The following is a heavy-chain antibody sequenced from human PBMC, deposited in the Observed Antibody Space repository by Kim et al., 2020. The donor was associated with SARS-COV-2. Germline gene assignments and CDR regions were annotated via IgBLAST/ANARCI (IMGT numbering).Heavy chain of an antibody. CDR3: ASKEYYYGSGSYDY. V-gene: IGHV4-4*02. D-gene: IGHD3-10*01. Sequence: PSLKSRVTISVDKSKNQFSLKLSSVTAADTAVYYCASKEYYYGSGSYDYWGQGTLVTVSS. J-gene: IGHJ4*02.